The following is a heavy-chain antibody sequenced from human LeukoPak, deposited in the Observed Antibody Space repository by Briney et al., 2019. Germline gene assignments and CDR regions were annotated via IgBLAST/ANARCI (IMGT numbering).Heavy chain of an antibody. J-gene: IGHJ4*02. CDR2: IKQDGSDK. CDR3: ARVLPVASRDY. D-gene: IGHD2-2*01. V-gene: IGHV3-7*01. CDR1: GFTFSTYW. Sequence: GGSLRLSCAASGFTFSTYWMSGVRQAPGRGLEGVSNIKQDGSDKFYADSVKGRFTISRDNAKNSMYVQMSSVRAEDTAIYYCARVLPVASRDYWGQGTLVTVSS.